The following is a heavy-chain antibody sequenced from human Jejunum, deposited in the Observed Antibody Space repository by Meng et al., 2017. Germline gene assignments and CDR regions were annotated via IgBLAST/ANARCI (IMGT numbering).Heavy chain of an antibody. D-gene: IGHD3-10*01. Sequence: GESRKISCAASGFTFSHYAMHWVRQAPGKGLEWVAVVSSDGAHIDYADSVKGRFTISRDNFKDALYLQMNSLRPEDTAVYFCATSLYFFGSGSEVYWGQGTLVTVSS. CDR1: GFTFSHYA. J-gene: IGHJ4*02. CDR2: VSSDGAHI. V-gene: IGHV3-30*04. CDR3: ATSLYFFGSGSEVY.